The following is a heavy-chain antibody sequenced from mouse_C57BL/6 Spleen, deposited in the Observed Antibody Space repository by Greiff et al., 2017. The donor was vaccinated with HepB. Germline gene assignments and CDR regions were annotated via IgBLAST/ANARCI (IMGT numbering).Heavy chain of an antibody. V-gene: IGHV1-42*01. CDR2: INPSTGGT. J-gene: IGHJ4*01. D-gene: IGHD2-1*01. Sequence: VQLQQSGPELVKPGASVKISCKASGYSFTGYYMNWVKQSPEKSLEWIGEINPSTGGTTYNQKFKAKATLTVDKSSSTAYMQLKSLTSEDSAVYYCASYGNYSYYAMDYWGQGTSVTVSS. CDR1: GYSFTGYY. CDR3: ASYGNYSYYAMDY.